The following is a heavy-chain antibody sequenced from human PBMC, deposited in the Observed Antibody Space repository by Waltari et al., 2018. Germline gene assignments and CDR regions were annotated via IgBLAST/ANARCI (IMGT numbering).Heavy chain of an antibody. D-gene: IGHD5-12*01. J-gene: IGHJ4*02. CDR3: ARASRRDGYKADY. CDR1: GFTFSSYS. V-gene: IGHV3-21*01. Sequence: EVQLVESGGGLVKPGGSLRLSCAASGFTFSSYSMNWVRQAPGKGLELVSSISSSSSYIYYADSVKGRFTISRDNAKNSLYLQMNSLRAEDTAVYYCARASRRDGYKADYWGQGTLVTVSS. CDR2: ISSSSSYI.